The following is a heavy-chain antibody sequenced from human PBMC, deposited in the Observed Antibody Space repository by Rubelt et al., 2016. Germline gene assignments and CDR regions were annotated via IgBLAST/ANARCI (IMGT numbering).Heavy chain of an antibody. Sequence: IRSKANSYATAYAASVKGRFTISRDDSKNTAYLQMNSLRAEDTAVYYCAREKGQWLVHYWFDPWGQGTLVTVSS. J-gene: IGHJ5*02. D-gene: IGHD6-19*01. CDR2: IRSKANSYAT. V-gene: IGHV3-73*01. CDR3: AREKGQWLVHYWFDP.